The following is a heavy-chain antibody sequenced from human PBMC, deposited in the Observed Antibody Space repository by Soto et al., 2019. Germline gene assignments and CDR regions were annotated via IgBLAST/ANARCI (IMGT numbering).Heavy chain of an antibody. CDR2: ISWNSGSI. V-gene: IGHV3-9*01. Sequence: EVQLVESGGGLVQPGRSLRLSCAASGFTFDDYAMHWVRQAPGKGLEWVSGISWNSGSIGYADSVKGRFTISRDNAKNSLYLQMNSLRAEDTALYYCARESSGSNYFDYWGQGTLVTVSS. CDR1: GFTFDDYA. D-gene: IGHD6-19*01. J-gene: IGHJ4*02. CDR3: ARESSGSNYFDY.